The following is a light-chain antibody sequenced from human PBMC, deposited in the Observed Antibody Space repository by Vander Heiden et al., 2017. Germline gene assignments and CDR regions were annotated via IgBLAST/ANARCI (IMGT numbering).Light chain of an antibody. CDR2: DAS. J-gene: IGKJ4*01. CDR1: QSVSSY. V-gene: IGKV3-11*01. Sequence: EIVLTQSPATLSLSPGERAPLPCRASQSVSSYLAWYQQKPGQAPRLLIYDASNRATGIPARFSSSGSGTDFTLTISSLEPEDFAVYYCQQRSNWPPLLTFGGGTKVEIK. CDR3: QQRSNWPPLLT.